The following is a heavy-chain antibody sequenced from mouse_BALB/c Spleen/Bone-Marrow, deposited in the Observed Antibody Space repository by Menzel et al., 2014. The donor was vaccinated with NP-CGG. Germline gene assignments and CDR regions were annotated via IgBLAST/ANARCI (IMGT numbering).Heavy chain of an antibody. Sequence: QVQLQQSGAELVRPGVSVKISCKGSGYTFTNNAIHWVKQSRAKSLEWIGIISTYYGDTTYNQKFKGKATMTVDKSSNTDYLKLARLTSEDSAIYYCARSGNVRNAMDYWGQGTSVTVSS. D-gene: IGHD1-1*01. J-gene: IGHJ4*01. V-gene: IGHV1S137*01. CDR3: ARSGNVRNAMDY. CDR1: GYTFTNNA. CDR2: ISTYYGDT.